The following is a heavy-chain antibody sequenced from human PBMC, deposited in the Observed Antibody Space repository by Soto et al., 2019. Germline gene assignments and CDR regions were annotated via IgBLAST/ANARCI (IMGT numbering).Heavy chain of an antibody. D-gene: IGHD1-26*01. CDR2: IYYTGST. Sequence: QVQLQESGPEVVKPSETLSLTCTVSGGSISSGGCYWSWIHQPPGKGLEWIGYIYYTGSTYYNPSLESRIAISVDTSHNQFSLKLNSVTAADTAVYYCARVKADSGSRDILHIWGQGTMVVVSS. CDR3: ARVKADSGSRDILHI. CDR1: GGSISSGGCY. V-gene: IGHV4-30-4*01. J-gene: IGHJ3*02.